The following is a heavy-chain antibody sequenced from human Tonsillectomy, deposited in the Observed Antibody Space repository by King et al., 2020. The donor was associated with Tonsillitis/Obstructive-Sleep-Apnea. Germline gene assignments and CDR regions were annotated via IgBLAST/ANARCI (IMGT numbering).Heavy chain of an antibody. J-gene: IGHJ4*02. Sequence: VQLVESGGGVVQPGRSLRLSCAASGFTFSSYAMHWVRQAPGKGLEWVAVISYDGSNKYYADSVKGRFTISRDNSNNTLYLQMNSLRAEDTAVYYCGRGYYGFWSGYYERVFIGYRVQGILGTVSS. CDR2: ISYDGSNK. CDR3: GRGYYGFWSGYYERVFIGY. CDR1: GFTFSSYA. V-gene: IGHV3-30*04. D-gene: IGHD3-3*01.